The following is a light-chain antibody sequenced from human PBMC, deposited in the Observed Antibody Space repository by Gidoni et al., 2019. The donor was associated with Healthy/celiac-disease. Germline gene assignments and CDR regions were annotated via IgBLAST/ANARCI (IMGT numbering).Light chain of an antibody. Sequence: SSELTQASAVSVALGQTVRITCQGDSLRSYYASWYQQKPGQAPVLVIYGKNNRPSGIPDRFSGSSSGNTASLTITGAQAEDEADYYCNSRDSSGNHLGVFGGGTKLTVL. CDR3: NSRDSSGNHLGV. CDR2: GKN. V-gene: IGLV3-19*01. J-gene: IGLJ3*02. CDR1: SLRSYY.